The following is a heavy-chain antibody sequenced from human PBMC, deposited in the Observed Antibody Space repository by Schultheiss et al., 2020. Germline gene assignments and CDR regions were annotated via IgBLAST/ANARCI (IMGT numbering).Heavy chain of an antibody. D-gene: IGHD1-26*01. CDR3: ARSYSHKGGLDF. Sequence: GGSLRLSCAASGFSFRSYSMNWVRQAPGKGLEWVAIISYDGSNKYYADSVKGRFTISRDNAKNSLYLQMNSLTSEDTAMYYCARSYSHKGGLDFWGQGTLVTVSS. V-gene: IGHV3-30*03. CDR2: ISYDGSNK. J-gene: IGHJ4*02. CDR1: GFSFRSYS.